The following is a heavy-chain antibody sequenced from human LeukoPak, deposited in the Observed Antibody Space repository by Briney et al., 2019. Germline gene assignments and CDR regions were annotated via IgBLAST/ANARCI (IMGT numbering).Heavy chain of an antibody. Sequence: PGRSLRLSCAASGFTFSSYAMHWVRQAPGKGLEWVAVISYDGSNKYYADSVKGRFTISRDNSKNTLYLQMKSLRAENTAVYYCASSRWLLSDEWGQGTLLTV. J-gene: IGHJ4*02. D-gene: IGHD5-24*01. V-gene: IGHV3-30-3*01. CDR2: ISYDGSNK. CDR3: ASSRWLLSDE. CDR1: GFTFSSYA.